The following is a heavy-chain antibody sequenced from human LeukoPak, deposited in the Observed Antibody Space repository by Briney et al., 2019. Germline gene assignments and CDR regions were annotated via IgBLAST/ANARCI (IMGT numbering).Heavy chain of an antibody. V-gene: IGHV4-4*07. CDR2: IYTSGST. J-gene: IGHJ4*02. D-gene: IGHD4-17*01. CDR1: GGSISSYY. Sequence: SETLSLTCTVSGGSISSYYWSCIRQPAGKGLEWIGRIYTSGSTNYNPTLKSRVTISVDKSKNQFSLKLTSVTAADTAVYYCASSTTVPYYFDYWGQGTLVTVSS. CDR3: ASSTTVPYYFDY.